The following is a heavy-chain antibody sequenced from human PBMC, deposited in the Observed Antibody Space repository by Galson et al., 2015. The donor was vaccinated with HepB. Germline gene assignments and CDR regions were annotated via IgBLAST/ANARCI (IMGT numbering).Heavy chain of an antibody. CDR1: GYSIRIGYY. CDR3: ARGPTNPSYYDY. CDR2: VYHSGNT. D-gene: IGHD1-14*01. J-gene: IGHJ4*02. Sequence: LSLTCAVSGYSIRIGYYWGWVRQSPGKGLEWIGSVYHSGNTYYNPSLRGRVTISVDTSKNQFSLTLNSVTAADTAVYYCARGPTNPSYYDYWGQGTLVTVSS. V-gene: IGHV4-38-2*01.